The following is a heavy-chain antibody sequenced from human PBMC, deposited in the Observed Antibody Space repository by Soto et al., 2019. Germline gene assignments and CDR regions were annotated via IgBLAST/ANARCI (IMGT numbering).Heavy chain of an antibody. Sequence: QVQLVESGGGVVQPGRSLRLSCAASGFTFSSYGMHWVRQAPGKGLEWVAVIWYDGSNKYYADSVKGRFTISRDNYKNTLYLQMNSLRAEETAVYYCASTVRGGLWFNYWGQGTLVTVSS. D-gene: IGHD5-18*01. CDR3: ASTVRGGLWFNY. CDR2: IWYDGSNK. CDR1: GFTFSSYG. J-gene: IGHJ4*02. V-gene: IGHV3-33*01.